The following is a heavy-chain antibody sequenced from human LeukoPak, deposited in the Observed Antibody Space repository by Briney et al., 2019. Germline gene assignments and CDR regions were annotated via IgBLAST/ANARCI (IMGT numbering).Heavy chain of an antibody. V-gene: IGHV4-30-4*01. CDR3: ARASCSSTSCYTGPPPGRPPPYYYYMTS. Sequence: PSETLSLTCTVSGGSISSDDYYWSWIRQPPGKGLEWIGYIYYSENTYYSPSLKSRVTISVDTSKNQFSPKLSSVTAADTAVYYCARASCSSTSCYTGPPPGRPPPYYYYMTSGAKGPRSPSP. CDR1: GGSISSDDYY. J-gene: IGHJ6*03. CDR2: IYYSENT. D-gene: IGHD2-2*02.